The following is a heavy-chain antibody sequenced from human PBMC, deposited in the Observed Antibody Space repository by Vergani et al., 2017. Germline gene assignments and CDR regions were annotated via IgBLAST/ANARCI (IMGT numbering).Heavy chain of an antibody. D-gene: IGHD3-10*01. V-gene: IGHV4-34*01. CDR1: GGSFSGYY. CDR3: ARGQELLWFGDPPDADV. Sequence: QVKLQQWGAGLLKPSETLSLTCAVYGGSFSGYYWSWIRQPPGKGLEWIGEINHSGSTNYNPSLKSRVTISVDTSKNQFSLKLSSVTAADTAVYYCARGQELLWFGDPPDADVWGQGTTVTVSS. J-gene: IGHJ6*02. CDR2: INHSGST.